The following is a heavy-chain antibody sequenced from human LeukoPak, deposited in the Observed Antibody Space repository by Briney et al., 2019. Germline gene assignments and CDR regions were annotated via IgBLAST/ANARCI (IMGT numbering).Heavy chain of an antibody. CDR1: GFTFDAYA. V-gene: IGHV3-64D*09. CDR2: ISNNGGSS. D-gene: IGHD1-1*01. J-gene: IGHJ4*02. Sequence: GGSLRLSCSASGFTFDAYAMYWVRPAPGKGLEYVSGISNNGGSSFYADSVKGRFTISRDNSKNTLYLQMSSLRAEDTAVYYCVKITSVTGGDCWGQGTRLTVSS. CDR3: VKITSVTGGDC.